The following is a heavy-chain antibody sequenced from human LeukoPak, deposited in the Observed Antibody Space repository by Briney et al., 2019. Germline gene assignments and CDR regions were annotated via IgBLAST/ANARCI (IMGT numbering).Heavy chain of an antibody. D-gene: IGHD3-22*01. V-gene: IGHV1-2*02. J-gene: IGHJ3*02. CDR1: GYTFTGYY. CDR2: INPNSGGT. Sequence: ASVKVSFKASGYTFTGYYMHWVRQAPGQGLEWMGWINPNSGGTNYAQKFQGRVTMTRDTSISTAYMELRRLRSDDTAVYYCASVGSSGYYGISFAFDIWGQGTMVTVSS. CDR3: ASVGSSGYYGISFAFDI.